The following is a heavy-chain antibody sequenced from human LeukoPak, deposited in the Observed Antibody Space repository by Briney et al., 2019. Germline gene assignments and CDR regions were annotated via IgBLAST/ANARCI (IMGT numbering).Heavy chain of an antibody. CDR3: AKVGKGYSSSLSWFDP. Sequence: GGSPRLSCAASGFTFSSYGMHWVRQAPGKGLEWVAFIRYDGSNKYYADSVKGRFTISRDNSKNTLYLQMNSLRAEDTAVYYCAKVGKGYSSSLSWFDPWGQGTLVTVSS. CDR1: GFTFSSYG. CDR2: IRYDGSNK. J-gene: IGHJ5*02. D-gene: IGHD6-13*01. V-gene: IGHV3-30*02.